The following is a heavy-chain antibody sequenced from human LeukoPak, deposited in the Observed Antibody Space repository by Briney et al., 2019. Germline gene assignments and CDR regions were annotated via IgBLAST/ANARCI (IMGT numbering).Heavy chain of an antibody. CDR2: IYYSGST. Sequence: SETLSLTCTVSGGSISSSSYYWGWIRQPPGKGLEWIGSIYYSGSTYYNPSLKSRVTISVDTSKNQFSLKLSSVTAADTAVYYCARHLVAYSSSSGWFDPWGQGTLVTVSS. V-gene: IGHV4-39*01. D-gene: IGHD6-6*01. CDR3: ARHLVAYSSSSGWFDP. CDR1: GGSISSSSYY. J-gene: IGHJ5*02.